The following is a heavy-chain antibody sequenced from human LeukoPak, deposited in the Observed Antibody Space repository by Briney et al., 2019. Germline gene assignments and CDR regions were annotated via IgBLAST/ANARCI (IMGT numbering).Heavy chain of an antibody. V-gene: IGHV4-39*07. J-gene: IGHJ3*02. CDR2: IYYSGST. CDR3: ARATPAGGATESDAFDI. Sequence: SETLSLTCTVSGGSISSSSYYWGWIRQPPGKGLEWIGSIYYSGSTYYNPSLKSRVTISVDTSKNQFSLKLSSVTAADTAVYYCARATPAGGATESDAFDIWGQGTMVTVSS. CDR1: GGSISSSSYY. D-gene: IGHD1-26*01.